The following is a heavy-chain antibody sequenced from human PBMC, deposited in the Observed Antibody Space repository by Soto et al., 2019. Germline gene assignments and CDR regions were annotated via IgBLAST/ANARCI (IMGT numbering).Heavy chain of an antibody. D-gene: IGHD2-2*02. Sequence: QVQLVQSGAEVKKPGSSVKVSCKASGGTFSSYTISWVRQAPGQGLEWMGRIIPILGIANYAQKFQGRVTITADKSTSTAYMELSSLRSEDTAVYYCANVFWGYCSSTSCYSGWGQGTLVTVSS. CDR3: ANVFWGYCSSTSCYSG. V-gene: IGHV1-69*02. J-gene: IGHJ4*02. CDR2: IIPILGIA. CDR1: GGTFSSYT.